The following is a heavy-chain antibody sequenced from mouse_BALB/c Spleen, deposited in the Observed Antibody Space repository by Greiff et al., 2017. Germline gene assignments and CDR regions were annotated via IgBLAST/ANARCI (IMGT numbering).Heavy chain of an antibody. D-gene: IGHD2-14*01. Sequence: EVQVVESGGGLVKPGGSLKLSCAASGFTFSSYAMSWVRQTPEKRLEWVATISSGGSYTYYPDSVKGRFTISRDNAKNTLYLQMSSLRSEDTAMYYCARHRDRYDAMDYWGQGTSVTVSS. CDR2: ISSGGSYT. CDR3: ARHRDRYDAMDY. J-gene: IGHJ4*01. V-gene: IGHV5-9-3*01. CDR1: GFTFSSYA.